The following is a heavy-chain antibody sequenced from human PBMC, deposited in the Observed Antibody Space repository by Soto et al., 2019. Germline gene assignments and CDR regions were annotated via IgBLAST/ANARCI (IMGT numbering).Heavy chain of an antibody. CDR2: IWYDGSNK. V-gene: IGHV3-33*01. CDR3: ARDLGTYPGSYFDY. D-gene: IGHD2-15*01. J-gene: IGHJ4*02. Sequence: QVQLVESGGGVVQSGRSLRLSCAASGFTFRNYGMFWVRQAPGKGLEWVALIWYDGSNKYYADSVRGRFTISRDDSKNTLYLQMNSLRAEDTAVYHCARDLGTYPGSYFDYWGQGTLLTVSS. CDR1: GFTFRNYG.